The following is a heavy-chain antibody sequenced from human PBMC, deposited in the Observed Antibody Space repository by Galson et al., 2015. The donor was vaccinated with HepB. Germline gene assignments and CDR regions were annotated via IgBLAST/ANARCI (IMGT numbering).Heavy chain of an antibody. Sequence: SLRLSCAASGFIFSNYGMQWVRQAPGKGLEWVAHIWYDGTYKHYADAVKGRFTISRDNAKNTLLLQMNLRRAEDTAVYYCSRDSGNGGSQDWGQGTLVSVSS. CDR1: GFIFSNYG. J-gene: IGHJ4*02. CDR2: IWYDGTYK. D-gene: IGHD2-8*01. V-gene: IGHV3-33*01. CDR3: SRDSGNGGSQD.